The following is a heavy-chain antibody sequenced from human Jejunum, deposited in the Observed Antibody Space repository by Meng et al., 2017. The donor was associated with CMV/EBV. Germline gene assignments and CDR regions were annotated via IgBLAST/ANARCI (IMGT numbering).Heavy chain of an antibody. D-gene: IGHD6-6*01. CDR3: TKDQWGSSSSLTGMDV. Sequence: TFSSYSMHWVRPAPGKGLEWVAHVSFDGRNQYYADSMKGRFTVSRDNSKNTLDLQMKSLRTEDTAVYYCTKDQWGSSSSLTGMDVWGQGTTVTVSS. V-gene: IGHV3-30*04. CDR2: VSFDGRNQ. J-gene: IGHJ6*02. CDR1: TFSSYS.